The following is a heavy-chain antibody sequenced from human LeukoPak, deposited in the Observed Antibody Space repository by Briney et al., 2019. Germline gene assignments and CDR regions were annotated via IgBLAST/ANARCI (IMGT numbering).Heavy chain of an antibody. CDR3: AKGVYGSGNRYYFDY. J-gene: IGHJ4*02. CDR2: ISYDGSNK. V-gene: IGHV3-30*04. D-gene: IGHD3-10*01. Sequence: PGGSLRLSCAASGFTFSSYAMHWARQAPGKGLEWVAVISYDGSNKYYADSVKGRFTISRDNSKNTLYLQMNSLRAEDTAVYYCAKGVYGSGNRYYFDYWGQGTLVTVSS. CDR1: GFTFSSYA.